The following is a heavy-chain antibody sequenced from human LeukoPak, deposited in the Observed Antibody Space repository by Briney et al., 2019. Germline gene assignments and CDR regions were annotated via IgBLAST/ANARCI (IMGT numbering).Heavy chain of an antibody. CDR2: MYYRGST. V-gene: IGHV4-39*07. CDR1: GGSISSSSHY. J-gene: IGHJ4*02. Sequence: PSETLSLTCTVSGGSISSSSHYWGWIRQPPGKGLEWIGSMYYRGSTYHNPSLKSRVTISVDTSKNQFSLKLSSVTAADTAVYYCATTTIRLGYWGQGTLVTVSS. CDR3: ATTTIRLGY. D-gene: IGHD1-26*01.